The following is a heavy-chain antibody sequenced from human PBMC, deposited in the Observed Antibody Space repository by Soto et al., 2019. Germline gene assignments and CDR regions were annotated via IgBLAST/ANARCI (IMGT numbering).Heavy chain of an antibody. V-gene: IGHV1-69*01. D-gene: IGHD3-10*01. CDR1: GGTFSSYA. CDR2: IIPIFGTA. Sequence: QVQLVQSGAEVKKPGSSVKVSCKASGGTFSSYAISWVRQAPGQGLEWMGGIIPIFGTANYAQKFQGRVTITADESTSSAYMELSSLRSEGTVVYYCAWRAYYYGSGTASTGYGMDVWGQGTTVTVSS. CDR3: AWRAYYYGSGTASTGYGMDV. J-gene: IGHJ6*02.